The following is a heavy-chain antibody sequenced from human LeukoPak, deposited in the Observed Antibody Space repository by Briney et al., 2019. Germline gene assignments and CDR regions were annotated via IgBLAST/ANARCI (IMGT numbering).Heavy chain of an antibody. CDR1: GFTFSSYW. D-gene: IGHD3-3*01. Sequence: GGSLRLSCAASGFTFSSYWMSWVRQAPRKGLEWVANIKQDGSEKYYVDSVKGRFTISRDNAKNSLYLQMDSLRAEDTAVYYCAREGTYYDFWSGHDYYYYYYMDVWGKGTTVTVSS. CDR3: AREGTYYDFWSGHDYYYYYYMDV. CDR2: IKQDGSEK. V-gene: IGHV3-7*01. J-gene: IGHJ6*03.